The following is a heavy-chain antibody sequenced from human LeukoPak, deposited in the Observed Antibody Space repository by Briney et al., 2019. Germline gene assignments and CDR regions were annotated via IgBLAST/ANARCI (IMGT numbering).Heavy chain of an antibody. V-gene: IGHV4-4*07. CDR2: IYTSGST. Sequence: PSETLSLTCTVSGGSISSYYWSWIRQPAGKGLEWIGRIYTSGSTYNNPSLKSRVTISVDTSKNHFSLNLSSVTAADTAVYYCASVRRGFGESSKYYSYYYMDVWGNGTTVTISS. CDR1: GGSISSYY. J-gene: IGHJ6*03. D-gene: IGHD3-10*01. CDR3: ASVRRGFGESSKYYSYYYMDV.